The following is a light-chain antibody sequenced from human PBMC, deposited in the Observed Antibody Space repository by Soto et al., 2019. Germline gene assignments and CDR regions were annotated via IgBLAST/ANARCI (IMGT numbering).Light chain of an antibody. CDR1: QSVTNNF. CDR3: QQYGTPLFT. V-gene: IGKV3-20*01. Sequence: IVLTQSPGTLSLSPGERATLSCGASQSVTNNFLAWYQQKPGQATRLLIYGASSRATGVPDRFSGSGSGTHFTLTISRLEPGDFAVYYCQQYGTPLFTFGPGTKVDIK. CDR2: GAS. J-gene: IGKJ3*01.